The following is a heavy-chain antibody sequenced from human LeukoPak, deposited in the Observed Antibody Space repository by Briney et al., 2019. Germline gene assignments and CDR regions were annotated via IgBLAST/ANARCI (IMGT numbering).Heavy chain of an antibody. D-gene: IGHD6-19*01. Sequence: GGSLRLSCAASGFTFSSYSMNWVRQAPGKGLEWVTIISYDGSKKYYADSVKGRFTISRDNSENTVYLQMNSLRAEDTAVYYCAKPSSGWYYDYWGQGTLVTVSS. CDR3: AKPSSGWYYDY. V-gene: IGHV3-30*18. J-gene: IGHJ4*02. CDR1: GFTFSSYS. CDR2: ISYDGSKK.